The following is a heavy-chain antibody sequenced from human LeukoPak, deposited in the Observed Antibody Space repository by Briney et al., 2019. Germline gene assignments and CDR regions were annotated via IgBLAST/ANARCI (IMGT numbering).Heavy chain of an antibody. V-gene: IGHV3-23*01. J-gene: IGHJ4*02. CDR1: GFTFSSYA. CDR2: ISGSGGST. CDR3: AKDRDYYDSSGYYDY. Sequence: GGSLRLSWAASGFTFSSYAMSWVRQAPGKGLEWVSAISGSGGSTYYADSVKGRFTISRDNSKNTLYLQMNSLRAEDTAVYYCAKDRDYYDSSGYYDYWGQGTLVTVSS. D-gene: IGHD3-22*01.